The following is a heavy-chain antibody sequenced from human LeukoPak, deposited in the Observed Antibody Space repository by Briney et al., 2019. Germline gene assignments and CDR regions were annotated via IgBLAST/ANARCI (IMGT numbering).Heavy chain of an antibody. D-gene: IGHD5-12*01. J-gene: IGHJ4*02. V-gene: IGHV3-48*01. CDR2: ISPSSSSI. CDR1: EFPFSNYS. CDR3: ARSVVDIVPTIPHY. Sequence: GGSLRLSCVASEFPFSNYSMNWVRQAPGKGLEWVSYISPSSSSIYYADSVKGRFTVSRDNAKNSLYLQMNILRAEDTAVYYCARSVVDIVPTIPHYWGQGTLVTVSS.